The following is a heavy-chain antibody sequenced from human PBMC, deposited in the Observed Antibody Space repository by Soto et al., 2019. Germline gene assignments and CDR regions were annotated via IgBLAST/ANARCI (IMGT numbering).Heavy chain of an antibody. CDR2: INPNSGGT. CDR3: ARDREGYCSSTSCYLFDP. J-gene: IGHJ5*02. D-gene: IGHD2-2*01. Sequence: QVQLVQSGAEVKKPGASVKVSCKASGYTFTGYYMHWVRQAPGQGLEWMGWINPNSGGTNYAQKFQGRVTMTRDTSISTAYMELSRLRSDDTAVYYCARDREGYCSSTSCYLFDPWGQGTLVTVSS. V-gene: IGHV1-2*02. CDR1: GYTFTGYY.